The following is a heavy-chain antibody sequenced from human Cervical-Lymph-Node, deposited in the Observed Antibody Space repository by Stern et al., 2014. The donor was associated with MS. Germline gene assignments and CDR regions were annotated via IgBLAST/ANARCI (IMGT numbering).Heavy chain of an antibody. CDR2: IFYTGTT. CDR3: ARLWEYAYCDY. CDR1: GGSISSNSYN. J-gene: IGHJ4*02. V-gene: IGHV4-39*01. D-gene: IGHD1-26*01. Sequence: VQLVESGPGLVKPSETLSLTCTVSGGSISSNSYNWGWIRQPPGKGLEWIGSIFYTGTTYYNPSLKTRVTMSADTSKNQFSLKRRSVTAADTAVYYCARLWEYAYCDYWGRGTLVTVSS.